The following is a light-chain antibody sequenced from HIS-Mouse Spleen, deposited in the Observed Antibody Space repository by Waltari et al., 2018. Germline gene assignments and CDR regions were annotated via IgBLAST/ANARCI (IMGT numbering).Light chain of an antibody. J-gene: IGLJ3*02. V-gene: IGLV3-25*03. Sequence: SYELTQPPSVSVSPGQTARITCSGDALPKQYAYWYQQKPGQAPVLVIYKDSERPSGIPWGFFGSSSRETGNVNISGGQGEDEGDYYCQSGDSSGNYWVFGGGTKLTVL. CDR2: KDS. CDR3: QSGDSSGNYWV. CDR1: ALPKQY.